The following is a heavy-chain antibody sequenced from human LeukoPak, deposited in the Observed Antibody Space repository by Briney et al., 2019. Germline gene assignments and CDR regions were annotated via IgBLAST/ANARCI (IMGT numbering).Heavy chain of an antibody. Sequence: ASVKPSCKASAYTLTSYDISWVRQATGQGLEWMGWMNPNSGNTGYAQRLQRRVTMTRNTSMSTGYRELSSLRSKDTAVYYCARDSGQQLVLLDYWGQGTLVTVSS. CDR1: AYTLTSYD. V-gene: IGHV1-8*01. CDR3: ARDSGQQLVLLDY. CDR2: MNPNSGNT. D-gene: IGHD6-13*01. J-gene: IGHJ4*02.